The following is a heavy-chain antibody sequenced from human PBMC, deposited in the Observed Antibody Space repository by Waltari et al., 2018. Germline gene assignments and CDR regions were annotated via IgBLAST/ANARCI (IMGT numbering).Heavy chain of an antibody. D-gene: IGHD2-8*02. CDR1: GGPFRRSV. V-gene: IGHV1-69*01. CDR2: MIPVLNIR. Sequence: QLEQSGAEVKKPGSSVRVSCQASGGPFRRSVFAWVRQAPGQGPEWMGGMIPVLNIRNYAQKFQGRVTISADESTTTVYMDLSSLTSEDTAMYYCARAPGTTAISTDGGYFDSWGQGTLVIVSS. J-gene: IGHJ4*02. CDR3: ARAPGTTAISTDGGYFDS.